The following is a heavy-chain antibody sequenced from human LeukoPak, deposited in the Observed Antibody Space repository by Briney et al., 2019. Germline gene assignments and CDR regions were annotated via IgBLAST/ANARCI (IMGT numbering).Heavy chain of an antibody. CDR1: GGSFSGYY. CDR2: INHSGST. Sequence: PSETLSLTCAVYGGSFSGYYWSCIRQPPGRGLEWIGEINHSGSTNYNPSLKSRVTISVDTSKNQFSLKLSSVTAADTALYYCARGRIQLWSRMYYFDYWGQGTLVTVSS. D-gene: IGHD5-18*01. CDR3: ARGRIQLWSRMYYFDY. V-gene: IGHV4-34*01. J-gene: IGHJ4*02.